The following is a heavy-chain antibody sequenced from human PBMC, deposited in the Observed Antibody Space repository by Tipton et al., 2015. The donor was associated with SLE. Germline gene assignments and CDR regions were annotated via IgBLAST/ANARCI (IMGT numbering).Heavy chain of an antibody. CDR3: ARGVSGYFHYCYMDV. V-gene: IGHV4-38-2*01. Sequence: TLSLTCAVSGYSFSSGYYWGWIRQPPGKGLEWIGSIYRSGSTYYNPSLKSRVTISLDTPKNQFSLRLTSVTAADTAVYYCARGVSGYFHYCYMDVWGRGTTVTISS. CDR1: GYSFSSGYY. J-gene: IGHJ6*03. D-gene: IGHD3-16*01. CDR2: IYRSGST.